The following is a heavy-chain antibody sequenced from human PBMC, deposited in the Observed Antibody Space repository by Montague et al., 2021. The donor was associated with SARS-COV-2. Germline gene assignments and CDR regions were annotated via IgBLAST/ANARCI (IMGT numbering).Heavy chain of an antibody. CDR3: AHRRPLWGYFDY. CDR2: XYWADDK. V-gene: IGHV2-5*02. D-gene: IGHD7-27*01. J-gene: IGHJ4*02. Sequence: PALVKPTQTLTLTCTFSGFSLSTSGVGVGWIRQPPGKALEWLALXYWADDKRYSSSLKSRLTITKDTSKNQVVLTMTNMDPVDTATYYCAHRRPLWGYFDYWGQGTLVTVSS. CDR1: GFSLSTSGVG.